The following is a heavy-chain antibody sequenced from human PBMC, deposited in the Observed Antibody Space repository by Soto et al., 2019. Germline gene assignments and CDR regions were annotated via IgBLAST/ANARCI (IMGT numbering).Heavy chain of an antibody. J-gene: IGHJ4*02. Sequence: PSDTLSLTCTVSGGSISSGDYYWSWIRQPPGKGLEWIGYIYYSVSTYYNPSLKSRVTISVDTSKNQFSLKLSSVTAADTAVYYCARALDYYDSSGYLIYYFDYWGQGTQVTVSS. V-gene: IGHV4-30-4*02. CDR2: IYYSVST. D-gene: IGHD3-22*01. CDR1: GGSISSGDYY. CDR3: ARALDYYDSSGYLIYYFDY.